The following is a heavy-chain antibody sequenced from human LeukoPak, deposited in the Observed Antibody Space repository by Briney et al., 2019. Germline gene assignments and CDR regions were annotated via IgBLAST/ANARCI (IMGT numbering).Heavy chain of an antibody. J-gene: IGHJ4*02. D-gene: IGHD2-15*01. Sequence: GGSLRLSCAASGXTVSSNYMSWVRQAPGKGLEWVSVIYSGGSTYYADSVKGRFTISRDNSKNTLYLQMNSLRAEDTAVYYCARVLSLVVSLGDYWGQGTLVTVSS. CDR1: GXTVSSNY. CDR2: IYSGGST. CDR3: ARVLSLVVSLGDY. V-gene: IGHV3-66*01.